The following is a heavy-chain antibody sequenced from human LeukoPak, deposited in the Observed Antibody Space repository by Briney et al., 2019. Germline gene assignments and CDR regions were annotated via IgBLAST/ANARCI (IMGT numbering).Heavy chain of an antibody. CDR2: IYYSGST. CDR1: GGSISSSSYY. Sequence: SETLSLTCTVSGGSISSSSYYWGWIRQPPGKGLEWIGSIYYSGSTYYNPSLKSRVTISVDTSKNQFSLKLSSVTAADTAVYYCARLKKGAVAGLDYWGQGTLVTVSS. J-gene: IGHJ4*02. CDR3: ARLKKGAVAGLDY. V-gene: IGHV4-39*01. D-gene: IGHD6-19*01.